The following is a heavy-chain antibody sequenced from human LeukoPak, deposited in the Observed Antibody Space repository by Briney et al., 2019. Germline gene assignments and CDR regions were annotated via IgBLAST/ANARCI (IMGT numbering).Heavy chain of an antibody. CDR1: GLTFNNYG. J-gene: IGHJ4*02. CDR2: ISYDGSNK. CDR3: ARDRSGDYYFDY. D-gene: IGHD4-17*01. V-gene: IGHV3-30*03. Sequence: PGGSLRLSCAASGLTFNNYGMYWVRQAPGKGLEWVAVISYDGSNKYYADSVKGRSTISRDNSKNTLYLQMNSLRVEDTAVYYCARDRSGDYYFDYWGQGTLVTVSS.